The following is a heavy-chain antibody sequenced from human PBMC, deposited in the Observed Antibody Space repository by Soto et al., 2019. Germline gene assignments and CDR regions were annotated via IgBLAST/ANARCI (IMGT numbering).Heavy chain of an antibody. CDR3: AFITMVRGVRSSGRFDP. CDR1: GYTFTSYD. Sequence: ASVKVSCKASGYTFTSYDINWVRQATGQGLEWMGWMNPNSGNTGYAQKFQGRVTMTRNTSISTAYMELSSLRSKDTAVYYCAFITMVRGVRSSGRFDPWGQGTLVTVS. CDR2: MNPNSGNT. V-gene: IGHV1-8*01. J-gene: IGHJ5*02. D-gene: IGHD3-10*01.